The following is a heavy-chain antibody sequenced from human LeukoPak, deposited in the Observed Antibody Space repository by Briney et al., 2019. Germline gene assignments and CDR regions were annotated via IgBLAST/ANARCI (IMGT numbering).Heavy chain of an antibody. D-gene: IGHD3-3*01. V-gene: IGHV3-30*02. CDR1: GFTFSSYG. CDR3: ARDQDFWSGYMIWPNFDY. J-gene: IGHJ4*02. Sequence: GGSLRLSCAASGFTFSSYGMHWVRQAPGKGLEWVAFIRYDGSNKYYADSVKGRFTISRDNAKNTLYLQMNSLRAEDTAVYYCARDQDFWSGYMIWPNFDYWGQGTLVTVSS. CDR2: IRYDGSNK.